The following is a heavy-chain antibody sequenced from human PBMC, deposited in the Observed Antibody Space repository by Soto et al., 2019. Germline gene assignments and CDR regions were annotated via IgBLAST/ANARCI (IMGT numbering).Heavy chain of an antibody. Sequence: PSGSLSLTCAVDGGSFRGYYWSWIRQPPGKGLEWIGEVNHSGSTNYNPSLKSRVTISVETSKGQFSLKLSSVTAADTAVYYCAGGDYYHSSGYYFYYYTMDVWGQGTTVTVSS. J-gene: IGHJ6*02. V-gene: IGHV4-34*01. D-gene: IGHD3-22*01. CDR2: VNHSGST. CDR1: GGSFRGYY. CDR3: AGGDYYHSSGYYFYYYTMDV.